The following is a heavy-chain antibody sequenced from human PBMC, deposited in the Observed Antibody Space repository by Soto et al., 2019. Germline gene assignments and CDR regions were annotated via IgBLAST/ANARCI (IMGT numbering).Heavy chain of an antibody. CDR3: ARDKSPYYYYGMDV. Sequence: ASVKVSCKASGYTFTSYGISWVRQAPGQGLEWMGWISAYNGNTNYAQKLQGRVTMTTDTSTSTAYMELRSLRSDDTAVYYCARDKSPYYYYGMDVWGQGTTVTVSS. CDR2: ISAYNGNT. CDR1: GYTFTSYG. V-gene: IGHV1-18*01. J-gene: IGHJ6*02.